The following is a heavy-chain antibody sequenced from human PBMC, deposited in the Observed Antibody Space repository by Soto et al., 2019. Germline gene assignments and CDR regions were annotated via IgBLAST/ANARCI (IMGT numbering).Heavy chain of an antibody. V-gene: IGHV4-31*03. CDR2: IYYSGNT. Sequence: PSETLSLTCTVSGGSISSGGYYWSWIRQHPGKGLEWIGYIYYSGNTYYNPSLKSRVTISVDTSKNQFSLKLSSVTAADTAVYYCARVGGFGATTIDYWGQGTLVTVSS. J-gene: IGHJ4*02. D-gene: IGHD3-10*01. CDR3: ARVGGFGATTIDY. CDR1: GGSISSGGYY.